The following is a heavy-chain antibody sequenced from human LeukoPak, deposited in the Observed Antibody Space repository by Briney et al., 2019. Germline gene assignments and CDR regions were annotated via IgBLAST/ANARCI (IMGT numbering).Heavy chain of an antibody. Sequence: GGSLRISCAASGFTLTRHAMSWVRQAPGKGLEWVSVIGDRGDITYYADSVKGRFTISRDTSTNTVFLQMNSLGLDDTAVYYCAKEWLQHTKRTDHWGQGTLVTVSS. V-gene: IGHV3-23*01. CDR2: IGDRGDIT. CDR1: GFTLTRHA. J-gene: IGHJ4*02. CDR3: AKEWLQHTKRTDH. D-gene: IGHD5-12*01.